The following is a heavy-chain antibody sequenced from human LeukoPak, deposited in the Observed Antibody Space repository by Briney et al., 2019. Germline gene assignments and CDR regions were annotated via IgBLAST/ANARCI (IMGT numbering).Heavy chain of an antibody. V-gene: IGHV4-61*02. CDR2: IYTSGST. CDR1: GGSISSGSYY. J-gene: IGHJ4*02. Sequence: SETLSLTCTVSGGSISSGSYYWSWIRQPAGKGLEWIGRIYTSGSTNYNPSLKSRVTISVDTSKNQFSLKLSSVTAADTAVYYCARVNAAYYDSSGYLYYFDYWGQGTLVTVSS. CDR3: ARVNAAYYDSSGYLYYFDY. D-gene: IGHD3-22*01.